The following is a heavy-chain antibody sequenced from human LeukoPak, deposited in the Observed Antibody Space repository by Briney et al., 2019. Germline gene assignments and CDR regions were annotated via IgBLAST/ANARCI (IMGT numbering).Heavy chain of an antibody. Sequence: GGSLRLSCAVSGFTFSTYGMSWVRQAPGKGREWVATISGNGGSTYYADSVKGRFTISRDNSKNTLYLQMNSLRAEDTAVYYCAKPPPDSSTWLFDYWGQGTLVTVSS. CDR2: ISGNGGST. CDR3: AKPPPDSSTWLFDY. CDR1: GFTFSTYG. D-gene: IGHD6-13*01. V-gene: IGHV3-23*01. J-gene: IGHJ4*02.